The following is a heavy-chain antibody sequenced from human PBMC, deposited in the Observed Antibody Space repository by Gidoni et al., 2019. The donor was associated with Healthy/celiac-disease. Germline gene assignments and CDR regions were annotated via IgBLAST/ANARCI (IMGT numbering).Heavy chain of an antibody. Sequence: EVQLLESGGGVVQPGGSLRLYCAASGFTFSSYAMSWVRQAPGKGLKWVSAISGSGGRTYYADSVKGRCTRSRDNSKNTLYLQMNSLRAEETAVYYCAKIIGTTSAWWGQGTLGTVSS. CDR3: AKIIGTTSAW. CDR2: ISGSGGRT. CDR1: GFTFSSYA. D-gene: IGHD1-7*01. J-gene: IGHJ4*02. V-gene: IGHV3-23*01.